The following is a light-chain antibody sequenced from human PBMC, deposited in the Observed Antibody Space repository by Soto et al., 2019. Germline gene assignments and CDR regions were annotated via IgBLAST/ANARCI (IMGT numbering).Light chain of an antibody. CDR2: DAS. CDR3: QQRSNWPPWT. Sequence: EIVLTQSPATLSLSPGERATLSCRASQSVSSYLAWYQQKPGQAPRLLIYDASNRATAIPARFSGSASGTAFTLTISSLEPEDFAVYYCQQRSNWPPWTFGQGTKVEIK. V-gene: IGKV3-11*01. J-gene: IGKJ1*01. CDR1: QSVSSY.